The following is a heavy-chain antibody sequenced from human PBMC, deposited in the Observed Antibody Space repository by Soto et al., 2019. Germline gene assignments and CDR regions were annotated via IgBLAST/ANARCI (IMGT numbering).Heavy chain of an antibody. D-gene: IGHD3-22*01. Sequence: PGGSLRLSCAASGFTVSSYAMSWVRQAPGKGLEWVSAISGSGGSTYYADSVKGRFTISRDNSKNTLYPQMNSLRAEDTAVYYCAKGSGITMIVVVYIQYYFDYWGQGTLVTVSS. CDR1: GFTVSSYA. CDR3: AKGSGITMIVVVYIQYYFDY. J-gene: IGHJ4*02. CDR2: ISGSGGST. V-gene: IGHV3-23*01.